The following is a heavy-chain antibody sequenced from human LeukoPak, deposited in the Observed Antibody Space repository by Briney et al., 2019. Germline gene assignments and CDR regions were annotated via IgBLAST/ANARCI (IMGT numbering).Heavy chain of an antibody. D-gene: IGHD5-18*01. J-gene: IGHJ4*02. CDR3: ASRGLGYSYGLLY. CDR2: IYRGNST. CDR1: GFTVSTNH. Sequence: GGSLRLSCAASGFTVSTNHMTWVRQAPGKGLEWVSVIYRGNSTYYADSVKGRFTISRNNSKNTLYLQMNRVRVEDTAVYYCASRGLGYSYGLLYWGQGSLVTVSS. V-gene: IGHV3-53*01.